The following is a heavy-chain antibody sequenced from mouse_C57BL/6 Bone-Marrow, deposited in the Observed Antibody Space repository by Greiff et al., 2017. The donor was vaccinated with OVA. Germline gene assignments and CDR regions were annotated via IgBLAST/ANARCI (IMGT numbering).Heavy chain of an antibody. CDR1: GYTFTDYY. D-gene: IGHD2-5*01. J-gene: IGHJ3*01. V-gene: IGHV1-76*01. CDR3: ARGDYSNEFAY. CDR2: IYPGSGNT. Sequence: VKLQQSGAELVRPGASVKLSCKASGYTFTDYYINWVKQRPGQGLEWIARIYPGSGNTYYNEKFKGKATLTAEKSSSTAYMQLSSLTSEDSAVYFCARGDYSNEFAYWGQGTLVTVSA.